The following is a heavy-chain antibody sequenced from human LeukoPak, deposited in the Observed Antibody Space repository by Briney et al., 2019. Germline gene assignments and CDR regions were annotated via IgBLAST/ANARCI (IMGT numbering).Heavy chain of an antibody. CDR3: ARDPGLERPGGVSFDY. CDR1: GGSISSYY. CDR2: IHISGKT. D-gene: IGHD1-1*01. Sequence: SETLYLTCTVSGGSISSYYWNWIRQPAGKGLEWIGRIHISGKTNYNPSLRVTMSVDASRNQFSLKLSSVTAADTAVYYCARDPGLERPGGVSFDYWGQGSLVTVSS. V-gene: IGHV4-4*07. J-gene: IGHJ4*02.